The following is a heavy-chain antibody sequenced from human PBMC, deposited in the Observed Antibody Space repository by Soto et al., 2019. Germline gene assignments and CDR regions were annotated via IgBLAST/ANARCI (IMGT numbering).Heavy chain of an antibody. CDR2: IYPGDSDT. J-gene: IGHJ6*02. CDR1: GYSFSSYW. D-gene: IGHD2-2*02. CDR3: ARVARYCSSTSCYSNPVKYGMDV. Sequence: GESLKSSCKGSGYSFSSYWIGWVRQMPGKGLEWTGIIYPGDSDTRYSPSFQGQVTISADKPISTAYLKWSSLKASDTAMYYCARVARYCSSTSCYSNPVKYGMDVWGQGATVTVYS. V-gene: IGHV5-51*04.